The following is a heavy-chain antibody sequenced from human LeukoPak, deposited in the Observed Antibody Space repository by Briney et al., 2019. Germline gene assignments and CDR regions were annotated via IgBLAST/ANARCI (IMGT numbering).Heavy chain of an antibody. J-gene: IGHJ3*02. CDR2: ISYDGSNK. CDR3: VSDVVDNAFDI. CDR1: GFTFSSYG. D-gene: IGHD6-6*01. Sequence: GGSLRLSCAASGFTFSSYGIHWVRQAPGKGLERVAVISYDGSNKYYADSVKGRFTISRDNSKNTLSLQMNSLRPEDTAVYYCVSDVVDNAFDIWGQGTMVTVSS. V-gene: IGHV3-30*03.